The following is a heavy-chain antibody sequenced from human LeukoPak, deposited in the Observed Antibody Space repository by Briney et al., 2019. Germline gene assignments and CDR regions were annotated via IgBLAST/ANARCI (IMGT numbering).Heavy chain of an antibody. D-gene: IGHD2-2*01. CDR1: GGSISSSSYY. V-gene: IGHV4-39*01. Sequence: SETLSLTCTVSGGSISSSSYYWGWIRQPPGKGLEWIGSIYYSGSTYYNPSLKSRVTISVDTSKNQFSLKLSSVTATDTAVYYCARHFTDIVVVPAATGLGTAIADWYFDLWGRGTLVTVSS. CDR2: IYYSGST. CDR3: ARHFTDIVVVPAATGLGTAIADWYFDL. J-gene: IGHJ2*01.